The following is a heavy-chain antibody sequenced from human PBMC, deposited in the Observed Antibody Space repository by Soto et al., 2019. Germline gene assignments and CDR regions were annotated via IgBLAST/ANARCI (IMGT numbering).Heavy chain of an antibody. Sequence: QVQLVQSGAEVKNPGSSVRVSCKASGGTFSSYALTWLRQAPGQGLESMGGIIPIFATTNYAQKFQGRLTITADETTSTAYMQLSSLTSEDTAVNYCARHSRPAALNDYDAIGYGDAFEIWGQGTEVTVSS. J-gene: IGHJ3*02. CDR2: IIPIFATT. V-gene: IGHV1-69*01. D-gene: IGHD3-22*01. CDR1: GGTFSSYA. CDR3: ARHSRPAALNDYDAIGYGDAFEI.